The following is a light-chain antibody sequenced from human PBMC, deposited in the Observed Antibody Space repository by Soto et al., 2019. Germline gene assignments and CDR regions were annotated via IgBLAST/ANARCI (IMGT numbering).Light chain of an antibody. CDR3: QQLNTYPLT. CDR1: QTISSW. J-gene: IGKJ4*01. V-gene: IGKV1-5*03. CDR2: KSS. Sequence: MTQSPATLSGSVGDTVTLSRRASQTISSWLAGYQQTPGKAPKLLIYKSSTLKSGVPSRFSGSGSGTEFTLTISSLQPEDFATYYCQQLNTYPLTFGGGSKV.